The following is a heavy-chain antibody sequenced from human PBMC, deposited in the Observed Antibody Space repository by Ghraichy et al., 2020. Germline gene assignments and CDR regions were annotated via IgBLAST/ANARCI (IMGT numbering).Heavy chain of an antibody. CDR1: GYTFTSYD. CDR3: ARGSPYYYGMDV. Sequence: ASVKVSCKASGYTFTSYDINWVRQATGQGLEWMGWMNPNSGNTGYAQKFQGRVTITRNTSISTAYMELSSLRSEDTAVYYCARGSPYYYGMDVWGQGTTVTVSS. J-gene: IGHJ6*02. CDR2: MNPNSGNT. V-gene: IGHV1-8*03.